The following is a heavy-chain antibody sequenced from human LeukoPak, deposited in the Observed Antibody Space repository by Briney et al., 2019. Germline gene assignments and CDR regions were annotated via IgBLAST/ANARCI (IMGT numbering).Heavy chain of an antibody. D-gene: IGHD3-9*01. CDR2: TRSKGYGGTA. V-gene: IGHV3-49*03. Sequence: GGSLRLSCTTSGFTFGDYSMSWFRQAPGKGLEWVGFTRSKGYGGTAEYAVSVKGRFTISRDDSNSIAYLQMDSLKTEDTAVYYCTREIRYFDWFQADYWGQGTLVTVSS. CDR3: TREIRYFDWFQADY. J-gene: IGHJ4*02. CDR1: GFTFGDYS.